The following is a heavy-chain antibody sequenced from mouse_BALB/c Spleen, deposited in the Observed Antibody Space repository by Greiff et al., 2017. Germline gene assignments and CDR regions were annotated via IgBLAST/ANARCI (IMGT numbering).Heavy chain of an antibody. CDR3: ARADSYAMDY. CDR2: IDPANGNT. CDR1: GFNIKDTY. J-gene: IGHJ4*01. Sequence: VQLQQSGAELVKPGASVKLSCTASGFNIKDTYMHWVKQRPEQGLEWIGRIDPANGNTKYDPKFQGKATITADTSSNSAYLQLSSLTSEDTAVYYCARADSYAMDYWGQGTSVTVSS. V-gene: IGHV14-3*02.